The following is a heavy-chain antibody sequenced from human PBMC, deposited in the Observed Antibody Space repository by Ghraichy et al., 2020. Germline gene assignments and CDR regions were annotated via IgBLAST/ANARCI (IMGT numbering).Heavy chain of an antibody. V-gene: IGHV4-31*03. CDR2: IYYSGST. Sequence: SETLSLTCTVSGGSISSTGYYCSWIRQHPGKGLEWIGYIYYSGSTYYNPSLKSRVTISVDTSKNHFSLKLSSVTAADTAVYYCARSGGVVLQFLEGAFDIGGQGTMVTVSS. CDR1: GGSISSTGYY. J-gene: IGHJ3*02. CDR3: ARSGGVVLQFLEGAFDI. D-gene: IGHD3-3*01.